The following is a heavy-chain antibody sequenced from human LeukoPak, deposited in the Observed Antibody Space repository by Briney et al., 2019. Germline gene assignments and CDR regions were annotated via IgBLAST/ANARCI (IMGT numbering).Heavy chain of an antibody. D-gene: IGHD7-27*01. CDR2: ISSSSSYI. Sequence: GGSLRLSCAASGFTFSSYSMNWVRQAPGKGLEWVSSISSSSSYIYYADSVKGRFTISRDNSKNTVYLQMSSLRVEDTAVYYCAKLIGADAFDFWGQGTIVTVSS. CDR3: AKLIGADAFDF. CDR1: GFTFSSYS. V-gene: IGHV3-21*01. J-gene: IGHJ3*01.